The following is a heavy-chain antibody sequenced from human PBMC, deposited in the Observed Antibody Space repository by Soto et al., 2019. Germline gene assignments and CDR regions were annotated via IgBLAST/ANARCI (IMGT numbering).Heavy chain of an antibody. CDR3: ARGYCSGVFDY. J-gene: IGHJ4*02. V-gene: IGHV1-69*02. D-gene: IGHD3-10*01. CDR1: GGTFSSYT. Sequence: SVKVSCKASGGTFSSYTISWVRQAPGQGLEWMGRIIPILGIANYAQKFQGRVTITADKSTSTAYMELSSLRSEDTAVYYCARGYCSGVFDYWGQGTLVTVSS. CDR2: IIPILGIA.